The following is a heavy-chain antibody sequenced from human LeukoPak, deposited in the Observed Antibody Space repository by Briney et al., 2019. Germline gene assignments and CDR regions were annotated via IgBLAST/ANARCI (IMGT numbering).Heavy chain of an antibody. CDR1: GFTFSSYA. J-gene: IGHJ5*02. Sequence: PGGSLRLSCAASGFTFSSYAMSWVRQAPGKGLEWVSGIIAGADTTYYADSVKGRFTISRDHSKNTLYLQMNSLRAEDTAIYYCARDGTTTRYNWFDPWGQGTLVTVSS. CDR3: ARDGTTTRYNWFDP. CDR2: IIAGADTT. V-gene: IGHV3-23*01. D-gene: IGHD1-7*01.